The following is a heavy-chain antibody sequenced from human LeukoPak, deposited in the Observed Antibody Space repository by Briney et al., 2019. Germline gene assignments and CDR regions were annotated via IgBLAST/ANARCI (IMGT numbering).Heavy chain of an antibody. D-gene: IGHD2-15*01. J-gene: IGHJ4*02. Sequence: SQTLSLTCAVSGGSISSGGYSWSWIRQPPGKGLEWNGYIYHSGSTYYNPSLKSRVTISVDRSKNQFSLKLSSVTAADTAVYYCAGTDCSGGSCYFDYWGQGTLVTVSS. V-gene: IGHV4-30-2*01. CDR3: AGTDCSGGSCYFDY. CDR2: IYHSGST. CDR1: GGSISSGGYS.